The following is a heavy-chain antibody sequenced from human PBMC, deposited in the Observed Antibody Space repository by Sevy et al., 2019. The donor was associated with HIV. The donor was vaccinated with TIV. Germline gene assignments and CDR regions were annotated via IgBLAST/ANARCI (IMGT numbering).Heavy chain of an antibody. CDR3: ARGGYCSSTSCRYYYYYGMDV. D-gene: IGHD2-2*01. Sequence: GSVKVSCKASGYTFTGYYMHWVRQAPGQGLEWMGWINPNRGGTNYAQKFQGRVTMTRDTSISTAYMELSRLRSDDTAVYYCARGGYCSSTSCRYYYYYGMDVWGQGTTVTVSS. CDR1: GYTFTGYY. V-gene: IGHV1-2*02. J-gene: IGHJ6*02. CDR2: INPNRGGT.